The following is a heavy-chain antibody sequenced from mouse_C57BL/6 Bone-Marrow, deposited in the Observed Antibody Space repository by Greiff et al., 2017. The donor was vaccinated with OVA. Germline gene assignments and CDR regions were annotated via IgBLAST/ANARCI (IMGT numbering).Heavy chain of an antibody. D-gene: IGHD2-5*01. J-gene: IGHJ2*01. V-gene: IGHV5-16*01. Sequence: VQLKESEGGLVQPGSSMKLSCTAPGFTFSDYYMAWVRQVPEKGLEWVANIKYDGSSTYYMDSLKSRFIISRDNAKNILYLQMSSLKSEDTATYYCARGGAYYNNYVEYFDYWGQGTTLTVSS. CDR3: ARGGAYYNNYVEYFDY. CDR1: GFTFSDYY. CDR2: IKYDGSST.